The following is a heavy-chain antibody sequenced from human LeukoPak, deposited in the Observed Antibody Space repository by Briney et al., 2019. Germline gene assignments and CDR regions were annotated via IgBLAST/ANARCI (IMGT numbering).Heavy chain of an antibody. V-gene: IGHV3-15*01. CDR3: TTDPVGATPH. Sequence: GGSLRLSCAASGFNFSNAFMSWVRQAPGKGLEWVGRIKSKTDGGTTDYAAPVQGRFAISRDDSENTLFLQMNSLKTEDTAVYYCTTDPVGATPHWGQGTLVTVSS. CDR2: IKSKTDGGTT. J-gene: IGHJ4*02. CDR1: GFNFSNAF. D-gene: IGHD1-26*01.